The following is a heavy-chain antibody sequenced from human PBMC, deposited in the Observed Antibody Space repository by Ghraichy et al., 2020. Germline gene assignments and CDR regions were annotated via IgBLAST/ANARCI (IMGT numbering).Heavy chain of an antibody. CDR2: IYYRGGI. V-gene: IGHV4-39*01. Sequence: SQTLSLTCTVSGDSLSSSYHWGWIRQPPGKGLEWIGDIYYRGGIYYSPSLESRVSISLDTSRNLINLTMRSVTAADTAVYSCARPVLGAASRGAFDIWGQGTLVTVAS. CDR3: ARPVLGAASRGAFDI. D-gene: IGHD3-10*01. CDR1: GDSLSSSYH. J-gene: IGHJ3*02.